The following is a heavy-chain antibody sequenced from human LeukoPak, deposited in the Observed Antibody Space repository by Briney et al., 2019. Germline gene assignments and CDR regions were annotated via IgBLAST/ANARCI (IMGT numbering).Heavy chain of an antibody. J-gene: IGHJ4*02. D-gene: IGHD3-16*01. Sequence: GGSLRLSCAASGFTFSSYWMSWVRQAPGKGPEWVANIKQDGSEIYYVDSVKGRFTISRDNAKNSLYLQMNSLRVEDTAVYYCARVLMTPHFDHWGQGTLVTVSS. CDR2: IKQDGSEI. CDR1: GFTFSSYW. V-gene: IGHV3-7*01. CDR3: ARVLMTPHFDH.